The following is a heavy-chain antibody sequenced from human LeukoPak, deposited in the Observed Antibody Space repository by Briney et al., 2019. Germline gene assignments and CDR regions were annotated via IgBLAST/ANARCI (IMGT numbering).Heavy chain of an antibody. Sequence: GESLKISCKGSGYSFSAYWIAWVRQMPGKGLEWMGIIYPGDSDTRYSPSFQGQVTISADKSISTAYLQWSSLKASDTAMYYCARQSYGDYRNAFDIWGQGTMVTVSS. CDR2: IYPGDSDT. D-gene: IGHD4-17*01. J-gene: IGHJ3*02. CDR3: ARQSYGDYRNAFDI. CDR1: GYSFSAYW. V-gene: IGHV5-51*01.